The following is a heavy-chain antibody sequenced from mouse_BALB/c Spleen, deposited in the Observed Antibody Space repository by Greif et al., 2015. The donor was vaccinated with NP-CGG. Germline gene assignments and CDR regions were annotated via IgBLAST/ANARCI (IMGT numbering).Heavy chain of an antibody. CDR1: GDSITSGY. CDR2: ISYSGST. Sequence: VQLQQPGPSLVKPSQTLSLTCSVTGDSITSGYWNWIRKFPGNKLEYMGYISYSGSTYYNPSLKSRISITRDTSKNXYYLQLNSVTTEDTAAYYCARYRSYYGSSPFDYWGQGTTLTVSS. J-gene: IGHJ2*01. V-gene: IGHV3-8*02. D-gene: IGHD1-1*01. CDR3: ARYRSYYGSSPFDY.